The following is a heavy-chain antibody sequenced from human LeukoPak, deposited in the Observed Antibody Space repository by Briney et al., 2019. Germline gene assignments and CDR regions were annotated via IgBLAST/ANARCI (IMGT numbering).Heavy chain of an antibody. CDR2: IYYSGST. CDR1: GGPISSSSYY. D-gene: IGHD2-8*01. Sequence: SETLSLTCTVSGGPISSSSYYWGWIRQPPGKGLEWIGSIYYSGSTYYNPSLKSRVTISVDTSKNQFSLKLSSVTAADTAVYYCASRLGVRDYYMDVWGKGTTVTVSS. J-gene: IGHJ6*03. CDR3: ASRLGVRDYYMDV. V-gene: IGHV4-39*07.